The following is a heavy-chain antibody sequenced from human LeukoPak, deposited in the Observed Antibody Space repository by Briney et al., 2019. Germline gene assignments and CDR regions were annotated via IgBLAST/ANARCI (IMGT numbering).Heavy chain of an antibody. D-gene: IGHD2-15*01. J-gene: IGHJ4*02. Sequence: SVKVSCKASGGIFNDYSISWVRQAPGQGLEWMGRIIPILNVPNYAQKFEGRVTITADKSTNTAYMELSSLKSEDTAVYFCARDRPRARYFDYWGQGTLVTVSS. CDR1: GGIFNDYS. CDR3: ARDRPRARYFDY. CDR2: IIPILNVP. V-gene: IGHV1-69*04.